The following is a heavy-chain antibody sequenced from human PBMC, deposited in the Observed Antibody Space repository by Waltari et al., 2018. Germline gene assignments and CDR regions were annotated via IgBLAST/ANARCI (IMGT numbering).Heavy chain of an antibody. CDR1: GGTFSSYT. J-gene: IGHJ4*02. Sequence: QVQLVQSGAEVKKPGSSVKVSCKASGGTFSSYTISWVRQAPGQGLEWMGRIIPILGIANYAQKFQGRVTITADKSTSTAYMELSSLRSEDTAVYYCARGYSRDSWLVFSGSYFDYWGQGTLVTVSS. CDR3: ARGYSRDSWLVFSGSYFDY. V-gene: IGHV1-69*02. D-gene: IGHD6-13*01. CDR2: IIPILGIA.